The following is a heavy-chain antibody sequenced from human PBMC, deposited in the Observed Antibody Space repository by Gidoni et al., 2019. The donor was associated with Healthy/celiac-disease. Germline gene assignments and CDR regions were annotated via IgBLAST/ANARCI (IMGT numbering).Heavy chain of an antibody. V-gene: IGHV1-46*03. J-gene: IGHJ3*02. Sequence: QVQLVQSGAEVKKPGASVKVSCKASGYTFTSYYLHWVRQAPGQGLEWMGIINPSGGSTSYAQKFQGRVTMTRDTSTSTVYMELSSLRSEDTAVYYCARCYYTDDDAFDIWGQGTMVTVSS. CDR2: INPSGGST. CDR1: GYTFTSYY. D-gene: IGHD2-21*01. CDR3: ARCYYTDDDAFDI.